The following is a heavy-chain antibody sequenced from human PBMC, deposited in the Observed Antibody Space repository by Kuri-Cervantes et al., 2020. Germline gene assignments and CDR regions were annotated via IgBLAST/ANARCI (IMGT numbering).Heavy chain of an antibody. CDR2: INSAGIIT. CDR3: ARDPERPHYYYMDV. D-gene: IGHD1-1*01. V-gene: IGHV3-74*01. CDR1: GFTFSSYG. Sequence: GESLKISCAASGFTFSSYGMHWVRQAPGKGLVWVARINSAGIITTYADSVRGRFTISRDNAKYTLYLQMNSLRAEDTAVYYCARDPERPHYYYMDVWGKGTTVTVSS. J-gene: IGHJ6*03.